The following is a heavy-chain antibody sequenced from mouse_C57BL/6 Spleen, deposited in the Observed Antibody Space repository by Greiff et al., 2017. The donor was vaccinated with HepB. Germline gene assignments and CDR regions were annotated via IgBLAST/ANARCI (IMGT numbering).Heavy chain of an antibody. Sequence: VQLKESGPELVKPGASVKMSCKASGYTFTDYNMHWVKQSHGKSLEWIGYINPNNGGTSYNQKFKGKATLTVNKSSSTAYMELRSLTSEDSAVYDCAREDYGSSPYFDVWGTGTTVTVSS. V-gene: IGHV1-22*01. D-gene: IGHD1-1*01. CDR1: GYTFTDYN. CDR3: AREDYGSSPYFDV. J-gene: IGHJ1*03. CDR2: INPNNGGT.